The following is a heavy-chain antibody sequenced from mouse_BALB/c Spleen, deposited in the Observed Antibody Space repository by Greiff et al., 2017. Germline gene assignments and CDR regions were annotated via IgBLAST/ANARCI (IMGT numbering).Heavy chain of an antibody. CDR3: TRDYGSSDY. J-gene: IGHJ2*01. Sequence: QVQLQQPGAELVRPGDSVKLSCKASGYTFTSYWINWVKQRPGQGLEWIGNIYPSDSYTNYNQKFKDKATLTVDKSSSTAYMQLSSPTSEDSAVYYCTRDYGSSDYWGQGTTLTVSS. V-gene: IGHV1-69*02. CDR1: GYTFTSYW. D-gene: IGHD1-1*01. CDR2: IYPSDSYT.